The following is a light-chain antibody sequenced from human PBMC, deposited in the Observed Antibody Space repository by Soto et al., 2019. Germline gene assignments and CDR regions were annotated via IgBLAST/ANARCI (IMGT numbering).Light chain of an antibody. V-gene: IGKV1-27*01. CDR2: GAS. CDR1: QGVRNY. CDR3: QKYDRTPWT. Sequence: DIQMTQSPSSLSASVGYRFTITCRASQGVRNYLAWYQQKPGKVPKLLIYGASTLQSGVPSRFSGSGSGTDFTLTISSLQPEDVATYYCQKYDRTPWTFGQGTKGDIK. J-gene: IGKJ1*01.